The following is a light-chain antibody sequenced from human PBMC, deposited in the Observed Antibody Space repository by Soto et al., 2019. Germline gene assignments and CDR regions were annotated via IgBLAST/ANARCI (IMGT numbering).Light chain of an antibody. CDR3: EVWDNSRDVVV. V-gene: IGLV3-21*02. CDR2: DDR. CDR1: NLGEKS. J-gene: IGLJ7*01. Sequence: SYELTQAPSVSVGPGQTARITCAGNNLGEKSGHWYKQRPGQAPILVIFDDRDRASGIPERISGSNSDNTATLTISGVEAGDEADYFCEVWDNSRDVVVFGGGTQLTVL.